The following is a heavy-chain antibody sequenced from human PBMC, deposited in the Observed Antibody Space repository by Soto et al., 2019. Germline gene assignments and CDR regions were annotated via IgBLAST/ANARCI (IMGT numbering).Heavy chain of an antibody. J-gene: IGHJ5*02. D-gene: IGHD3-16*01. CDR1: GFTFSSYA. V-gene: IGHV3-30*04. Sequence: PGGSLRLSCTGTGFTFSSYAMHWVRLAPGKGLEWVAVVSYDGSIENYADSVRGRFTISRDNSKNTVFLQMNSLRVEDTAVYYCAKDLYDYDFSLDDSWGQGTLVTVSS. CDR2: VSYDGSIE. CDR3: AKDLYDYDFSLDDS.